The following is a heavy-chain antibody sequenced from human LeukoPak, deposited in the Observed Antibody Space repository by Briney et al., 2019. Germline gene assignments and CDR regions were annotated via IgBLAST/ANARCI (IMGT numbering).Heavy chain of an antibody. D-gene: IGHD1-26*01. Sequence: PSETLSLTCTVSGGSISSYYWSWIRQPPGKGLEWIGYIYYSGSTNYNPSPKSRVTISVDTSKNQFSLRLNSVTAADTAVYYCARQPMVVGAARGAYFDYWGQGTLVTVSS. CDR1: GGSISSYY. CDR2: IYYSGST. CDR3: ARQPMVVGAARGAYFDY. V-gene: IGHV4-59*08. J-gene: IGHJ4*02.